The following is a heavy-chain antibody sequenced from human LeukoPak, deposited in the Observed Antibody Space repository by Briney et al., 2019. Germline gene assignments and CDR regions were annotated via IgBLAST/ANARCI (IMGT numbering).Heavy chain of an antibody. CDR3: VRDAIAAAGTGG. D-gene: IGHD6-13*01. J-gene: IGHJ4*02. CDR2: INPKSGGT. CDR1: GYTSTGYY. Sequence: ASVKVSCKASGYTSTGYYMHWVRQAPGQGLEWMGWINPKSGGTNYAQNFQGRVTMTRDTSISTAYMELSGLRSDDRAVYYCVRDAIAAAGTGGWGQGTLVTVSS. V-gene: IGHV1-2*02.